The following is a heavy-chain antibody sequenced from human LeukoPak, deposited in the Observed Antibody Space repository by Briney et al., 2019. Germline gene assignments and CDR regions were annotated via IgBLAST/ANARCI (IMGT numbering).Heavy chain of an antibody. CDR1: GGTFSSYA. V-gene: IGHV1-69*13. Sequence: ASVKVSCKTSGGTFSSYAISWVRQAPGQGLEWMGAIIPIFGTANYAQKFQGRVTITADESTSTAYMELSSLRSEDTAVYYCARKAGSSGYHIFDYWGQGTLVTVSS. CDR2: IIPIFGTA. J-gene: IGHJ4*02. CDR3: ARKAGSSGYHIFDY. D-gene: IGHD3-9*01.